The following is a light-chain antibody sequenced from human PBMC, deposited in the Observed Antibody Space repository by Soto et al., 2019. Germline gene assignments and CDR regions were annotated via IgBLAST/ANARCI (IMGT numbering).Light chain of an antibody. Sequence: DIQMTQSPSSLSASVGDRVTITCQASQDISNYLNWYQQKSGKAPNLLIYGASNFQSGVPSRFRGSGSGTDFTLAISDLQPEDFATYYCQQSFHTPYTFGQGTKLEI. V-gene: IGKV1-39*01. J-gene: IGKJ2*01. CDR2: GAS. CDR1: QDISNY. CDR3: QQSFHTPYT.